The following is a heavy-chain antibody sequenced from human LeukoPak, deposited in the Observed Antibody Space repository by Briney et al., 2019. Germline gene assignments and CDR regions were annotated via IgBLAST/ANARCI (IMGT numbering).Heavy chain of an antibody. CDR2: INPNSGGT. D-gene: IGHD5-12*01. J-gene: IGHJ4*02. V-gene: IGHV1-2*04. CDR3: ARGRPLRRGYSGYEGY. Sequence: ASVKVPCKASGYTFTGYYMHWVRQAPGQGLEWMGWINPNSGGTNYAQKFQGWVTMTRDTSISTAYMELSRLRSDDTAVYYCARGRPLRRGYSGYEGYWGQGTLVTVSS. CDR1: GYTFTGYY.